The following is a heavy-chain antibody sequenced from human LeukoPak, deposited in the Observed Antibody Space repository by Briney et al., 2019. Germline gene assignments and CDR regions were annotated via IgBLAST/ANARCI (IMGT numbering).Heavy chain of an antibody. CDR3: ARVIGSWKFDS. CDR2: IYTSGST. Sequence: PSETLSLTCTVSGDSISSPSWSWIRQPAGKGLEWIGRIYTSGSTNYNPSLKSRVTMSVDTSKNQFFLKLSSVTAADTAVYYCARVIGSWKFDSWGQGTLVTVSS. D-gene: IGHD2-21*01. CDR1: GDSISSPS. J-gene: IGHJ4*02. V-gene: IGHV4-4*07.